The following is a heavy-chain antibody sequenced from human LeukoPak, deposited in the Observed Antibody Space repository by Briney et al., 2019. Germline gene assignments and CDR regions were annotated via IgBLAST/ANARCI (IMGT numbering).Heavy chain of an antibody. CDR3: AKDGSGENY. Sequence: PGGSLRLSCAASGFTFSSYAMSWVRQAPGKGLEWVSAISGSGSTYYADSVKGRFTISRDNSKNTLHLQMNSLRVEDTAVYYCAKDGSGENYWGQGTLVTVSS. V-gene: IGHV3-23*01. CDR2: ISGSGST. J-gene: IGHJ4*02. D-gene: IGHD2-15*01. CDR1: GFTFSSYA.